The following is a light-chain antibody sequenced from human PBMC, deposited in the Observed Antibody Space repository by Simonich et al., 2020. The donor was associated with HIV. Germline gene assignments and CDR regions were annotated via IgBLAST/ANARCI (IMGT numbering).Light chain of an antibody. CDR2: DAS. Sequence: EIVLTQSPATLSLSPGERAPLSCRASQCVSSYLAWYQQKPGQAPRLLIYDASNRATGIPARFSGSGAGTDFTLTISRLEPEDFAVYFCQQYRYSPWTFGQGTKVEIK. CDR1: QCVSSY. CDR3: QQYRYSPWT. J-gene: IGKJ1*01. V-gene: IGKV3-11*01.